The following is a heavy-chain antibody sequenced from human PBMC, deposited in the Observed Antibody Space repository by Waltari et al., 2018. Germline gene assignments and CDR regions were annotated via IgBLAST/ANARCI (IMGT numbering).Heavy chain of an antibody. CDR2: MNPNSGNT. V-gene: IGHV1-8*01. J-gene: IGHJ4*02. CDR1: GYTFNSYD. D-gene: IGHD6-6*01. Sequence: QVQLVQSGAEVKKPGASVKVSCKASGYTFNSYDINWVRQATGQGLERMGWMNPNSGNTGYAQKFQGRVTMTRDTSISTAYMELSRLRSDDTAVYYCARDSRKQLVPVDYWGQGTLVIVSS. CDR3: ARDSRKQLVPVDY.